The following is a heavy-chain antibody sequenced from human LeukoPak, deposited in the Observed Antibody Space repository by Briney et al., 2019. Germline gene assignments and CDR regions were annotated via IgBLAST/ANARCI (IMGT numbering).Heavy chain of an antibody. D-gene: IGHD5-12*01. J-gene: IGHJ4*02. CDR3: ARTAGLYSGYVHFDY. Sequence: PSETLSLTCAVYGGSFSGYYWSWIRQPPGKGLEWIGEINHSGSTNYNPSLKSRVTISVDTSKNQFSLKLSSVTAADTAVYYCARTAGLYSGYVHFDYWGQGTLVTVSS. CDR2: INHSGST. CDR1: GGSFSGYY. V-gene: IGHV4-34*01.